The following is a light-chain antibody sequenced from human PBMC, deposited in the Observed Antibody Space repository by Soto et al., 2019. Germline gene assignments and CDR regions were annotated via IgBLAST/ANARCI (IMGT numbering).Light chain of an antibody. Sequence: EIVLTQSPATLSLSPGERATLSCRASQSVSSYLAWYQQKPGQAPRLLIYDASNRATGIPARFSGSGSGTDFTLTISSLEPEDFAVYYCQQRSNWQTFGHGTKLEIK. CDR2: DAS. CDR1: QSVSSY. J-gene: IGKJ2*01. V-gene: IGKV3-11*01. CDR3: QQRSNWQT.